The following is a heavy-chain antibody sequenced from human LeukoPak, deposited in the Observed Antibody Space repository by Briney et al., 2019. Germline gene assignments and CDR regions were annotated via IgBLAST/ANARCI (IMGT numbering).Heavy chain of an antibody. CDR3: ARVSLSGYCSGASCYFDY. CDR2: IHYSGTT. Sequence: SETLSLTCTVSGDSIRNHYWSWIRQPPGKGLECIGVIHYSGTTNYNPSVKSRVTISVDTPKNQFSLKLNSVTAEDTAVYFCARVSLSGYCSGASCYFDYWGHGTLVTVSS. J-gene: IGHJ4*01. CDR1: GDSIRNHY. V-gene: IGHV4-59*11. D-gene: IGHD2-15*01.